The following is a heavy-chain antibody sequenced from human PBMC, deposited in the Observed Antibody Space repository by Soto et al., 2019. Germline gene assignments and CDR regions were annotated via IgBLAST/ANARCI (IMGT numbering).Heavy chain of an antibody. CDR3: ARPLWRNDYNGGYCDL. V-gene: IGHV3-30-3*01. Sequence: QVQLVESGGGVVQPGRSLRLSCAASGFTFSSYAMHWVRQAPGKGLEWVAVISYDGSNKYYADSVKGRFTISRDNSKNXLYLQMNSLRAEDTAVYYCARPLWRNDYNGGYCDLWVRGTLVTVSS. D-gene: IGHD4-4*01. J-gene: IGHJ2*01. CDR1: GFTFSSYA. CDR2: ISYDGSNK.